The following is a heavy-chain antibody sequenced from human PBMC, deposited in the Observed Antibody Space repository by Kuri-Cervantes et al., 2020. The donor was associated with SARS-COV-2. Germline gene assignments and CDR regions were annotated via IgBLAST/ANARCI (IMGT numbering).Heavy chain of an antibody. CDR3: TRAGYDNSGYYYSFDF. D-gene: IGHD3-22*01. CDR2: VYSSGST. CDR1: GGSISSHY. J-gene: IGHJ4*02. V-gene: IGHV4-59*11. Sequence: SETLSLTCTVSGGSISSHYWSWIRQSPGKGLEWIGYVYSSGSTNYSPSLKSRVTMSVDTSKNQFSLKLTSVTAADTAVYYCTRAGYDNSGYYYSFDFWGQGTLVTVSS.